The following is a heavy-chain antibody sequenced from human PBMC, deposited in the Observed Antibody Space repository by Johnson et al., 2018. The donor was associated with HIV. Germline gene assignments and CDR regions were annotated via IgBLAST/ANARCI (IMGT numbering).Heavy chain of an antibody. Sequence: VQLVESGGRLVQPGRSLRLSCAASGFIFDDYAMHWVRQVPGNGLEWVSGISWNSGRIGYADFVKGRFTISRDNAKNSLYLQMSSLRPEDTALYYCAKDMGCGADCYQISITMTVGGAFDIWGQGTMVTVSS. CDR1: GFIFDDYA. CDR3: AKDMGCGADCYQISITMTVGGAFDI. D-gene: IGHD2-21*02. CDR2: ISWNSGRI. J-gene: IGHJ3*02. V-gene: IGHV3-9*01.